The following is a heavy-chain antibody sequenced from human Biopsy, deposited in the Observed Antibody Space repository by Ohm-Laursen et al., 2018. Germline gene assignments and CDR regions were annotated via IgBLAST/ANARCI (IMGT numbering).Heavy chain of an antibody. CDR2: VYYTGST. J-gene: IGHJ2*01. Sequence: SDTLSLTCTVSGDSISSYYWSWIRQPPGQGLQWIVYVYYTGSTDYNPSLQSRVTISVDTSKNHFSLRLRSVTPADTAIYYCARDRGYYSDRTVPGYFDLWGRGTLVTVSS. CDR3: ARDRGYYSDRTVPGYFDL. CDR1: GDSISSYY. V-gene: IGHV4-59*01. D-gene: IGHD3-22*01.